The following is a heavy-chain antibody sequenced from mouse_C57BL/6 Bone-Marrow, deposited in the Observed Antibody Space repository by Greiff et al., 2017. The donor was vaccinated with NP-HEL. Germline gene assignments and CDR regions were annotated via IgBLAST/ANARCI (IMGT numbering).Heavy chain of an antibody. V-gene: IGHV1-82*01. CDR1: GYAFSSSW. J-gene: IGHJ3*01. D-gene: IGHD1-1*01. CDR3: ARGGSTTGFAY. CDR2: IYPGDGDT. Sequence: QVQLKQSGPELVKPGASVKISCKASGYAFSSSWMNWVKQRPGKGLEWIGRIYPGDGDTNYNGKFKGKATLTADKSSSTAYMQLSSLTSEDSAVYFCARGGSTTGFAYWGKGTLVTVSA.